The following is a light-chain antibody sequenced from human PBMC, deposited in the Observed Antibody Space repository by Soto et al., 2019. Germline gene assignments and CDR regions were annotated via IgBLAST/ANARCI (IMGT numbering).Light chain of an antibody. V-gene: IGKV3-15*01. Sequence: EIVMTQSPATRSVSPGERATLSCRASQSVSINLAWYQQKPGQAPRLLIYGASIRATGIPARFSGSGSGTEFTLTISSLQSEDFAVYYCQHYNNWPPWTFGQGTKVDI. CDR2: GAS. CDR1: QSVSIN. J-gene: IGKJ1*01. CDR3: QHYNNWPPWT.